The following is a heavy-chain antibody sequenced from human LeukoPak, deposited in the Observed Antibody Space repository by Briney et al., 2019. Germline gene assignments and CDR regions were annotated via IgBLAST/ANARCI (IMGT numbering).Heavy chain of an antibody. CDR1: GASISTYY. Sequence: SETLSLTCTVSGASISTYYWSWIRQPPGQGLEWIGYIYDSGSTSYNPSLKSRATISVDTSKSHFSLKLSSVTAADTAVHYCARQMFLGGMDVWGQGTTVAVSS. J-gene: IGHJ6*02. D-gene: IGHD3-10*02. CDR3: ARQMFLGGMDV. CDR2: IYDSGST. V-gene: IGHV4-59*08.